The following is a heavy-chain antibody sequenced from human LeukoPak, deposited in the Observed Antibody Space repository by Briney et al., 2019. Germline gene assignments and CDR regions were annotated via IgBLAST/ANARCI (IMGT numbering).Heavy chain of an antibody. CDR3: ARDRAFNGITIVRGARGLTGNYHFDY. J-gene: IGHJ4*02. D-gene: IGHD3-10*01. CDR2: INPNSGGT. Sequence: GASVKVSCKASGYTFTGYYMHWVRQAPGQGLEWMGWINPNSGGTNYAQKFQGRVTMTRDTSISTAYMELSRLRSDDTAVYYCARDRAFNGITIVRGARGLTGNYHFDYWGQGTLVTVSS. V-gene: IGHV1-2*02. CDR1: GYTFTGYY.